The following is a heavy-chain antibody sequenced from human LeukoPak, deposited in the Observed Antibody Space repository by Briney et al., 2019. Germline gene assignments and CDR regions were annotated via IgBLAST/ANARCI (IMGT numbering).Heavy chain of an antibody. CDR2: IRYDGSDE. Sequence: PGGSLRLSCAASGFTFSSYSMNWVRQAPGKGLEWVAFIRYDGSDEYYADSVRGRFTISRDNSKNTLYLQMNSLRAEDTAVYYCAKVSGFNVYYHYMDVWGKGTTVTVSS. V-gene: IGHV3-30*02. J-gene: IGHJ6*03. CDR3: AKVSGFNVYYHYMDV. D-gene: IGHD3-3*02. CDR1: GFTFSSYS.